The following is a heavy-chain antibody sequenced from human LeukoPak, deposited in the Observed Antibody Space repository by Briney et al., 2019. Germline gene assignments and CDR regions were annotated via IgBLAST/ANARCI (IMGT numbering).Heavy chain of an antibody. CDR3: ARDGRVGTFQH. J-gene: IGHJ1*01. V-gene: IGHV4-59*12. CDR2: IYYSGST. D-gene: IGHD1-26*01. CDR1: GGSISSYY. Sequence: KPSETLSLTCTVSGGSISSYYWSWIRPPPGKGLEWIGYIYYSGSTNYNPSLKSRVTISVDTSKNQFSLKLSSLTAADTAVYYCARDGRVGTFQHWGQGTLVTVSS.